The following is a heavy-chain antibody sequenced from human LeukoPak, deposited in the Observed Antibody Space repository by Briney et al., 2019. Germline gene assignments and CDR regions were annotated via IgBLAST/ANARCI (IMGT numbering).Heavy chain of an antibody. V-gene: IGHV3-33*01. D-gene: IGHD5-18*01. CDR1: GFTFSSYG. Sequence: GGSLRLSCAASGFTFSSYGMHWVRQAPGKGLEWVAVIWYDGSNKYYADSVKGRFTISRGNSKDTLYLQMNSLRAEDTAVYYCARDTDTAMDNWGQGTLVTVSS. J-gene: IGHJ4*02. CDR2: IWYDGSNK. CDR3: ARDTDTAMDN.